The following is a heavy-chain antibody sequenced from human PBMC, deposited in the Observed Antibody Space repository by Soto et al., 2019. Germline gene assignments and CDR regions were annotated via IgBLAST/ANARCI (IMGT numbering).Heavy chain of an antibody. V-gene: IGHV3-48*03. D-gene: IGHD3-22*01. J-gene: IGHJ4*02. CDR1: GFTFSSYE. CDR3: ARGFYDSSAYYPGS. CDR2: INSGGSTI. Sequence: EVQLVESGGGLVQPGGSLRLSCAASGFTFSSYEMNWVRQAPGKGLEWVSYINSGGSTIYYADSVKGRFTISRDNTKNSLYLQMNSLRAEDTAVYYCARGFYDSSAYYPGSWGQGTLVVVSS.